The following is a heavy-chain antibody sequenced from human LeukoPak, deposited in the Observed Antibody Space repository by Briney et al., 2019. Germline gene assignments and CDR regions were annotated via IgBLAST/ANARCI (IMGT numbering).Heavy chain of an antibody. CDR3: ARGHDSIRTFGEVIKSRTRWFDP. V-gene: IGHV4-39*07. Sequence: SETLSLTCTVSGGSLTSTSYFWGWIRQPPGKGLEWIASIYYSGSTYYNPSLKSRVTISVDTSKNQFSLKLSSVTAADTAVYYCARGHDSIRTFGEVIKSRTRWFDPWGQGTLVTVSS. CDR1: GGSLTSTSYF. D-gene: IGHD3-3*01. CDR2: IYYSGST. J-gene: IGHJ5*02.